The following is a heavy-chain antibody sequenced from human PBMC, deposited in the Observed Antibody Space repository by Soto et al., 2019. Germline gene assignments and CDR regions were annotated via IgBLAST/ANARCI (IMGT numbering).Heavy chain of an antibody. V-gene: IGHV4-30-4*01. Sequence: SETLSLTCTVSGGSISSNDYYWNWIRQAPGKGPEWIAYIFYSGGTYYNPSLKSRVTISVDTSKNQFSLNLTSVTAADTAAYYCARANWYSEYWGQGTLVTVSS. CDR3: ARANWYSEY. J-gene: IGHJ4*02. CDR2: IFYSGGT. CDR1: GGSISSNDYY. D-gene: IGHD7-27*01.